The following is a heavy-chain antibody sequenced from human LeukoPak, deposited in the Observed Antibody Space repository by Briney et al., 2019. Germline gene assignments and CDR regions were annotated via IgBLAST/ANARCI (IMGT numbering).Heavy chain of an antibody. CDR2: IIPIFGTA. V-gene: IGHV1-69*05. CDR1: GGTFSSYA. Sequence: ASVKVSCKASGGTFSSYAISWVRQAPGQGLEWMGGIIPIFGTANYSQKFQGRVTITTDESTSTAYMELSSLRSEDTAVYYCARGEGIAVVPAAISPPDYWGQGTLVTVSS. J-gene: IGHJ4*02. CDR3: ARGEGIAVVPAAISPPDY. D-gene: IGHD2-2*02.